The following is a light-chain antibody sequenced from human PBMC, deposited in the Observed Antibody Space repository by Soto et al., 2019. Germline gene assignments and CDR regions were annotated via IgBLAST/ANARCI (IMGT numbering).Light chain of an antibody. V-gene: IGKV3-15*01. CDR1: PSVSSN. CDR3: QQYNNWPPLT. J-gene: IGKJ4*01. Sequence: EIVMTQSPATLSVSPGERATLSCRTSPSVSSNLAWYQQTPGQAPRLLIYGASTRATGIPARFSGSGSGTEFTLTISSLQSEDFAVDDCQQYNNWPPLTFGGGTKVEIK. CDR2: GAS.